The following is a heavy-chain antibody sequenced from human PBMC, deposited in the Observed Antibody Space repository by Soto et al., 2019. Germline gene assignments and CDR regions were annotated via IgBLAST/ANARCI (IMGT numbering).Heavy chain of an antibody. Sequence: QVMLVQSGAEVREPGASVKVSCKASGYSFTNNDVSWVRLATGQGLEWMGWMNPGSGDTGYAQKFQGRVTMTRDISTSTAYMELSSLSSDDTAIYYCARMASFGSLNWFDPWGQGTLVTVSS. D-gene: IGHD3-10*01. J-gene: IGHJ5*02. CDR1: GYSFTNND. CDR3: ARMASFGSLNWFDP. V-gene: IGHV1-8*01. CDR2: MNPGSGDT.